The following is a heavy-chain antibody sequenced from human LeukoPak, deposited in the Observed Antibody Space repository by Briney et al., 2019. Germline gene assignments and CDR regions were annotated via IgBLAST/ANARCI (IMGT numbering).Heavy chain of an antibody. CDR1: GFTFSDYN. CDR3: ARWYRGYYPRALDY. Sequence: GGSLRLSCAASGFTFSDYNMKWVRQAPGKGLEWVSSISSGSTYIYYTDSVKGRFTISRDNAKNSLYLQMNSLRAEDTAVYYCARWYRGYYPRALDYWGRGTLVTVSS. CDR2: ISSGSTYI. V-gene: IGHV3-21*01. D-gene: IGHD5-12*01. J-gene: IGHJ4*02.